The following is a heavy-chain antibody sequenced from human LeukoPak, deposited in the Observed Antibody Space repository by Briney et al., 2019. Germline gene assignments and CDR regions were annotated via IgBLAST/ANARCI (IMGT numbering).Heavy chain of an antibody. Sequence: SETLSLTCAVYGGSIIGYDWSWIRQPPGKGLEWIGEINHSGSTNYNPSLKSRVTISVDTSKNQFSLKLSSVTAAETAVHYCARGRRDYYDSSGYYYSYWGQGTLVTVSS. J-gene: IGHJ4*02. CDR1: GGSIIGYD. V-gene: IGHV4-34*01. CDR2: INHSGST. CDR3: ARGRRDYYDSSGYYYSY. D-gene: IGHD3-22*01.